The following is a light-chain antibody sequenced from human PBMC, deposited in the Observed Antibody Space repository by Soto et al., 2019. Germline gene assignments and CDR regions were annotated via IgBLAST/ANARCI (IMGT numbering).Light chain of an antibody. CDR1: QSVSSN. Sequence: EIVMTQSPDTLSVSPGEGATLSCGASQSVSSNVAWGQQKPGQAPRLLIYGASTRATDIPARFSGSGSGTEFTLTISSLQSEDFAVYYCQQCDRWPLTFGGWTKVDIK. J-gene: IGKJ4*01. CDR3: QQCDRWPLT. V-gene: IGKV3D-15*01. CDR2: GAS.